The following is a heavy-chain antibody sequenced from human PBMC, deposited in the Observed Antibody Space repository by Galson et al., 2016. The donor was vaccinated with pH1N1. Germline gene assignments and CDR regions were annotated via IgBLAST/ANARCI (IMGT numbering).Heavy chain of an antibody. CDR2: IYPSGGT. J-gene: IGHJ3*02. V-gene: IGHV4-61*02. D-gene: IGHD1-26*01. CDR1: GGSINSDNYY. Sequence: LTCTVSGGSINSDNYYWSWIRQPAGKGLEWIWRIYPSGGTNYNPSLKNRVTKTVDTAKNQFSLKLSSVTAAETAVSYCARDAAHSGTYYVAFDTWGQGTIVTVSS. CDR3: ARDAAHSGTYYVAFDT.